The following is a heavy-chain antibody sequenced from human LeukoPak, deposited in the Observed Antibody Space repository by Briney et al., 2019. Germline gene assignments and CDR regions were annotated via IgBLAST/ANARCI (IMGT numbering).Heavy chain of an antibody. J-gene: IGHJ4*02. Sequence: EASVKVSCKTSGYTFTDYGISWVRQAPGQGPEWMGWISGYNGNTNYAQKFQGRLSMTMDASTNTAYMELSSLRSYDTALYYCVRDGWQQLVLITYWGQGTLVTVSS. V-gene: IGHV1-18*01. CDR1: GYTFTDYG. D-gene: IGHD4-11*01. CDR2: ISGYNGNT. CDR3: VRDGWQQLVLITY.